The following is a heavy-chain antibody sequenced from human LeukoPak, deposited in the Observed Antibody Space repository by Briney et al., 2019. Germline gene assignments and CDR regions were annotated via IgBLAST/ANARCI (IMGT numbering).Heavy chain of an antibody. CDR2: ISSSSSSI. CDR1: GFTFSSYS. CDR3: ARVQRYCSGGSCYDYYYYGMDV. V-gene: IGHV3-21*01. Sequence: PGGSLRLSCAASGFTFSSYSMNWVRQAPGKGLEWVSSISSSSSSIYYADSVKGRFTISRDNAKNSLYLQMNSLRAEDTAVYYCARVQRYCSGGSCYDYYYYGMDVWGNGTTVTVSS. J-gene: IGHJ6*04. D-gene: IGHD2-15*01.